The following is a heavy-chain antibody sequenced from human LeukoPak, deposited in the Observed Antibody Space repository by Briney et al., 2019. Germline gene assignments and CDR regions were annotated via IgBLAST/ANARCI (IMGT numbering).Heavy chain of an antibody. CDR2: IYYGGST. D-gene: IGHD6-19*01. CDR3: ARHLQWLIRLDY. Sequence: SSETLSLTCTVSGGSLSSSSNYWGWIRQPSGKGQEWIGSIYYGGSTYSNPSLKSRVTISVDTSKNHFSLKLSSVTAADTAVYYCARHLQWLIRLDYWGQGTLSPSPQ. V-gene: IGHV4-39*01. CDR1: GGSLSSSSNY. J-gene: IGHJ4*02.